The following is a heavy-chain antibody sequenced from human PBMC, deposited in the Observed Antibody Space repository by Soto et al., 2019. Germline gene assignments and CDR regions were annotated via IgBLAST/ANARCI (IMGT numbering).Heavy chain of an antibody. D-gene: IGHD6-19*01. CDR3: ARLPTGWPNWVDA. CDR1: GASLSVGPYT. CDR2: ISHMGTT. Sequence: SGTLCLTCTVSGASLSVGPYTWGWIRQSQERGLEWIGTISHMGTTYYNTSLENRLTISLDTSKKQFTLKLTSVAAADTAVYYCARLPTGWPNWVDAWGQGIMVTVSS. V-gene: IGHV4-39*01. J-gene: IGHJ5*02.